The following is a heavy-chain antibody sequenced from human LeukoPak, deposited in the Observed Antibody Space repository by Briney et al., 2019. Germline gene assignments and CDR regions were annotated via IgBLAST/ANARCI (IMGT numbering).Heavy chain of an antibody. J-gene: IGHJ3*02. CDR3: ARSDYVGSGGASDAFDI. V-gene: IGHV4-4*02. D-gene: IGHD3-16*01. CDR1: GGSISSSNW. CDR2: IYHSGST. Sequence: PSETLPLTCAVSGGSISSSNWWSWVRQPPGKGLEWIGEIYHSGSTNYNPSLKSRVTISVDKSKNQFSLKLSSVTAADTAVYYCARSDYVGSGGASDAFDIWGQGTMVTVSS.